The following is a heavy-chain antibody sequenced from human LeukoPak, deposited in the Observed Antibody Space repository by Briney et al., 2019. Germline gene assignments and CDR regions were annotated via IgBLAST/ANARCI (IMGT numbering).Heavy chain of an antibody. CDR3: AREGINWNSLLDY. Sequence: ASVKVSCKASGGTFSSYAISWVRQAPGQGLEWMGGIIPIFGTANYAQKFQGRVTITTDESTSTAYIELSSLRSEDTAVYYCAREGINWNSLLDYWGQGTLVTVSS. CDR2: IIPIFGTA. CDR1: GGTFSSYA. D-gene: IGHD1-7*01. V-gene: IGHV1-69*05. J-gene: IGHJ4*02.